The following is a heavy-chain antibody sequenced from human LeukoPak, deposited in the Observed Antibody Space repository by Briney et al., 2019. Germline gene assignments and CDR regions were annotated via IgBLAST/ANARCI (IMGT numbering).Heavy chain of an antibody. CDR1: GFTVSSSY. CDR2: IYSGGST. Sequence: PGGCLRLSSAASGFTVSSSYMSGVREAPRGGVECGSVIYSGGSTYYADSVKGRFTISRDNSKNTLYLQMNSMRAEETAVYYCASQRGYSYGYYHYYMDVWGKGTTVTVSS. J-gene: IGHJ6*03. D-gene: IGHD5-18*01. CDR3: ASQRGYSYGYYHYYMDV. V-gene: IGHV3-53*01.